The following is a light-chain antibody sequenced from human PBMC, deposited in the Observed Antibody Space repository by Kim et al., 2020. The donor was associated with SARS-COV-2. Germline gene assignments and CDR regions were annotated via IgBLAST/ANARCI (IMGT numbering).Light chain of an antibody. V-gene: IGLV3-19*01. J-gene: IGLJ2*01. CDR1: SLRSYY. CDR2: GKN. CDR3: NSRDSSGNRVL. Sequence: SSELTQDPAVSVALGQTVRITCQGDSLRSYYASWYQQKPGQAPLLVIYGKNNRPSGIPDRFSGSSSGNTASLTITGAQAEDEADYYCNSRDSSGNRVLFG.